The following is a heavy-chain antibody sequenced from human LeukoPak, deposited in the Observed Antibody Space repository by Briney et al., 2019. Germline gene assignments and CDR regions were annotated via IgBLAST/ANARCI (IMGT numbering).Heavy chain of an antibody. D-gene: IGHD5-18*01. J-gene: IGHJ3*02. Sequence: SETLSLTCTISGGSISSSCYYWGWIRLPPGKGLEWIGCIYYSGSTNYNPSLKSRVTISVDTSKNQFSLKLSSVTAADTAVYYCARDMVSEGGYSYGPHDAFDIWGQGTMVTVSS. CDR2: IYYSGST. V-gene: IGHV4-61*05. CDR3: ARDMVSEGGYSYGPHDAFDI. CDR1: GGSISSSCYY.